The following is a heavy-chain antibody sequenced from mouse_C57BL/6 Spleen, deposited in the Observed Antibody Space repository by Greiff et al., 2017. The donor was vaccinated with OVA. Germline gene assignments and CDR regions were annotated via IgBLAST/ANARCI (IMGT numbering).Heavy chain of an antibody. Sequence: QVTLKVSGAELVRPGTSVKVSCKASGYAFTNYLIEWVKQRPGQGLEWIGVINPGSGGTNYNEKFKGKATLTADKSSSTAYMQLSSLTSEDSAVYFCARGPGPFAYWGQGTLVTVSA. CDR2: INPGSGGT. D-gene: IGHD4-1*01. J-gene: IGHJ3*01. CDR3: ARGPGPFAY. V-gene: IGHV1-54*01. CDR1: GYAFTNYL.